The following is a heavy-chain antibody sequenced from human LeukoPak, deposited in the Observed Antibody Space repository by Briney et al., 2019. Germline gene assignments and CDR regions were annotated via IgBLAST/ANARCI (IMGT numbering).Heavy chain of an antibody. CDR3: ARDWDTVAGAFGP. J-gene: IGHJ5*02. Sequence: ASVKVSCKASGYTFTGYYIHWVRQAPGQGLEWMGWINPNSGGTNYAQKFQGRITMTRDTSITTAYMELSRLRSDDTAVYYCARDWDTVAGAFGPWGQGTLVTVSS. CDR1: GYTFTGYY. CDR2: INPNSGGT. V-gene: IGHV1-2*02. D-gene: IGHD4-23*01.